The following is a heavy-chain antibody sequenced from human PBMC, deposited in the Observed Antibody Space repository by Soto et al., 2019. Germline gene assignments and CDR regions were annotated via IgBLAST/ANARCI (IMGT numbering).Heavy chain of an antibody. CDR1: GYTFTGYY. V-gene: IGHV1-2*04. D-gene: IGHD2-2*01. Sequence: GASVKVSCKASGYTFTGYYMHWVRQAPGQGLEWMGWINPNSGGTNYAQKFQGWVTMTRDTSISTAYMELSRLRSDDTAVYYCVRDTGIVVVPAINYGMDVWGQGTTVTVSS. CDR3: VRDTGIVVVPAINYGMDV. CDR2: INPNSGGT. J-gene: IGHJ6*02.